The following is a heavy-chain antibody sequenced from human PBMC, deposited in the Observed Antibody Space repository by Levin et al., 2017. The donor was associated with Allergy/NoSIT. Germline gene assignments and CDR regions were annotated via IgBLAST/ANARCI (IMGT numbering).Heavy chain of an antibody. J-gene: IGHJ4*02. D-gene: IGHD2-15*01. V-gene: IGHV3-30*18. Sequence: AGGSLRLSCAASGFTFSSYGMHWVRQAPGKGLEWVAVISYDGSNKYYADSVKGRFTISRDNSKNTLYLQMNSLRAEDTAVYYCAKDQDVVVVAATSYFDYWGQGTLVTVSS. CDR1: GFTFSSYG. CDR3: AKDQDVVVVAATSYFDY. CDR2: ISYDGSNK.